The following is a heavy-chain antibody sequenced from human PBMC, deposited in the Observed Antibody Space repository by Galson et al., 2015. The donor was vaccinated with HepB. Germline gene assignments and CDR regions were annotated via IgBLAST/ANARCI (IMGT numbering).Heavy chain of an antibody. CDR2: IIPIFGRA. D-gene: IGHD2-21*02. CDR3: ARGSPDYGDEPAPFNY. V-gene: IGHV1-69*13. J-gene: IGHJ4*02. CDR1: GGTFSSYA. Sequence: SVKVSCKASGGTFSSYAISWVRQAPGQGLEWIGGIIPIFGRADYAQKFQGRVTITADESTSTAYMDLSSLRSEDTAVYYCARGSPDYGDEPAPFNYWGQGTLVTVSS.